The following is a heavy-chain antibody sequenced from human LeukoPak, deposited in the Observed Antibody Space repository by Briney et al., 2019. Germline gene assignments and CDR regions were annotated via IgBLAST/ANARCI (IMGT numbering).Heavy chain of an antibody. CDR2: ISAYNGNT. CDR1: GYTFTSYG. Sequence: ASVKVSCKASGYTFTSYGISWVRQAPGQGLEWMGWISAYNGNTNYAQKFQGRVTMTRDTSISTAYMELSRLRSDDTAVYYCARVRWFGDAYGYFDYWGQGTLVTVSS. J-gene: IGHJ4*02. D-gene: IGHD3-10*01. V-gene: IGHV1-18*01. CDR3: ARVRWFGDAYGYFDY.